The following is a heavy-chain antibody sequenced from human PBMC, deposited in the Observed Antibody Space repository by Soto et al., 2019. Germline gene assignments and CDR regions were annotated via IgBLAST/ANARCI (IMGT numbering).Heavy chain of an antibody. V-gene: IGHV3-48*01. D-gene: IGHD4-4*01. CDR2: ISSSSTI. CDR1: GFTFSSYS. Sequence: GGSLRLSCAASGFTFSSYSMNWVRQAPGKGLEWVSYISSSSTIYYADSVKGRFTISRDNAKNSLYLQMNSLRAEDTAVYYCARAGGTTVTDWFDPWGQGTLVTVSS. J-gene: IGHJ5*02. CDR3: ARAGGTTVTDWFDP.